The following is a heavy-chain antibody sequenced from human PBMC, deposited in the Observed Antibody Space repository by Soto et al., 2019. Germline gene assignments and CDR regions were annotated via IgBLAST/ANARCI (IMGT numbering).Heavy chain of an antibody. Sequence: LRLSCAASGFTFSSYSMNWVRQAPGKGLEWVSYISSSSSTIYYADSVKGRFTISRDNAKNSLYLQMNSLRDEDTAVYYCARDVEVRYFDWLIRYGMDVWGQGTTVTVSS. D-gene: IGHD3-9*01. CDR3: ARDVEVRYFDWLIRYGMDV. V-gene: IGHV3-48*02. CDR1: GFTFSSYS. CDR2: ISSSSSTI. J-gene: IGHJ6*02.